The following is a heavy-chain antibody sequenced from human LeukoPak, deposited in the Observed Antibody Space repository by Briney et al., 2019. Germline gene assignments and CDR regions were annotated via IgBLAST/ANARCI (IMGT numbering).Heavy chain of an antibody. CDR2: IYTSGTT. CDR1: GGSISSGSYY. D-gene: IGHD3-3*01. CDR3: ASQTYYDFWSGYSHFDY. J-gene: IGHJ4*02. V-gene: IGHV4-61*02. Sequence: SETLSLTCTVSGGSISSGSYYWSWIRQPAGKGLEWIGRIYTSGTTNYNPSLKSRVTMSVDTSKNQFSLKLSSVTAADTAVYYCASQTYYDFWSGYSHFDYWGQGTLVTVSS.